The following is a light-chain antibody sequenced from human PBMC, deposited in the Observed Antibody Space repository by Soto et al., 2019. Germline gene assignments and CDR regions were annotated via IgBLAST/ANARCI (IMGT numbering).Light chain of an antibody. CDR3: QQYDSSPRT. Sequence: ENVLTQSPGTLSLSPGQRATLSCRASHTISSSYLAWYQQKPGQAPRLLIYAISDRATGVPDRFRGSGSGTDFTLTITRLEPEDFAVYFCQQYDSSPRTFGQGTKVDI. CDR2: AIS. CDR1: HTISSSY. J-gene: IGKJ1*01. V-gene: IGKV3-20*01.